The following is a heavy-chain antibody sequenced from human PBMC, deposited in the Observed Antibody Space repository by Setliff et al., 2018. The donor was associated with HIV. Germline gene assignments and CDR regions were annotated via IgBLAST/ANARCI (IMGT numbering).Heavy chain of an antibody. CDR3: ARQAWHSGRNGYFVDY. Sequence: SETLSLTCTVSGGSISSHYWSWIRQPPGKGLEWIGSIYYSGSTNYNPSLKSRVTISVDMSKNQFSLKLSSVTAADTAVYYCARQAWHSGRNGYFVDYWGQGILVTVSS. J-gene: IGHJ4*02. CDR1: GGSISSHY. CDR2: IYYSGST. V-gene: IGHV4-59*08. D-gene: IGHD2-15*01.